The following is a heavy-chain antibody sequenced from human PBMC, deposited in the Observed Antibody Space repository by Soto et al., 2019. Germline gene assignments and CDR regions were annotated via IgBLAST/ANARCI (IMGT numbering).Heavy chain of an antibody. J-gene: IGHJ6*02. CDR2: IYDSGST. V-gene: IGHV4-30-4*01. Sequence: KASETLSLTCTVSRGSISRGDYYWSWIRQPPGKGLEWIGYIYDSGSTYYNPSLKSRVTISVDTSKNQFSLKLSSVTAAETAVYFCARGGFRSLTPRLYYGMDVWGQGTTVTVSS. CDR1: RGSISRGDYY. D-gene: IGHD3-9*01. CDR3: ARGGFRSLTPRLYYGMDV.